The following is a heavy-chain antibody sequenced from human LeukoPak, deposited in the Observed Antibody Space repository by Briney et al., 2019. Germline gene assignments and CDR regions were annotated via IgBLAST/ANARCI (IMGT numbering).Heavy chain of an antibody. CDR3: ARDLSLYCSGGSCYSLNY. CDR1: GFTFSQHS. J-gene: IGHJ4*02. D-gene: IGHD2-15*01. V-gene: IGHV3-48*01. Sequence: PGGSLRLSCAASGFTFSQHSMNWVRQAPGKGLEWVSYLNSVSGIIYYADSVKGRFTISRDNAKNSLYLQMNSLRAEDTAVYYCARDLSLYCSGGSCYSLNYWGQGTLVTVSS. CDR2: LNSVSGII.